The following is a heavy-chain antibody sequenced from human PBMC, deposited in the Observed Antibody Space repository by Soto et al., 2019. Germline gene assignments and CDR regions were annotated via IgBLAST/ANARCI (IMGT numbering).Heavy chain of an antibody. V-gene: IGHV3-15*01. CDR2: IKSKTDGGTT. Sequence: GGSLRLSCAASGFTFSNAWMSWVRQAPGKGLEWVGRIKSKTDGGTTDYAAPVKGRFTISRDDSKNTLYLQMNSLKTEDTAVYSCTTATGGSYYYYGMDVWGQGTTVTVSS. J-gene: IGHJ6*02. CDR1: GFTFSNAW. CDR3: TTATGGSYYYYGMDV. D-gene: IGHD1-26*01.